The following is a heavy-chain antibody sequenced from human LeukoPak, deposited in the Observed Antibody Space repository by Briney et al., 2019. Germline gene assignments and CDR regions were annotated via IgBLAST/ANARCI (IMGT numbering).Heavy chain of an antibody. CDR3: ARDPAEFGNHFDY. CDR1: GGSISSSNW. CDR2: IYHSGST. Sequence: SGTLSLTCAVSGGSISSSNWWSWVRQPPGKGLEWIGEIYHSGSTNYDPSLKSRVTISVDKSKNQFSLKLSSVTAADTAVYYCARDPAEFGNHFDYWGQGTLVTVSS. D-gene: IGHD3-10*01. J-gene: IGHJ4*02. V-gene: IGHV4-4*02.